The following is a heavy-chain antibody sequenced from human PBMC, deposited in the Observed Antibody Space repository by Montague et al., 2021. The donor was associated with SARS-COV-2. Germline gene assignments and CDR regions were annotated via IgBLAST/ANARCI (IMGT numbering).Heavy chain of an antibody. V-gene: IGHV4-39*07. J-gene: IGHJ6*02. CDR1: GGSISSSSYY. CDR2: IYYSGST. D-gene: IGHD6-13*01. Sequence: SETLSLTCTLSGGSISSSSYYWGWIRQPPGKGLEWIGSIYYSGSTYYNPSLKSRVTISVDTSKNQFSLKLSSVTAADTAVYYCARVGRQQLVRLSGMDVGGQGTTGTGS. CDR3: ARVGRQQLVRLSGMDV.